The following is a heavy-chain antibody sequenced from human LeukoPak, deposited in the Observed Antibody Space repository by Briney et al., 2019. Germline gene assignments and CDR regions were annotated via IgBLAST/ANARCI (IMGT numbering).Heavy chain of an antibody. Sequence: GGSLRLSCAASGFTFSSYWMSWVRQAPGKGLEWVANIKQDESEKYYVDSLKGRFTISRDNAKNSLYLQMNSLRAEDTAVYYCARDKIEGPTKLDYWGQGILVTVPS. D-gene: IGHD1-1*01. CDR2: IKQDESEK. CDR3: ARDKIEGPTKLDY. V-gene: IGHV3-7*01. J-gene: IGHJ4*02. CDR1: GFTFSSYW.